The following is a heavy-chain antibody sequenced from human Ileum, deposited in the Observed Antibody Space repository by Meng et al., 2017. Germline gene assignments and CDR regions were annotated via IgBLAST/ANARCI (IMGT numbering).Heavy chain of an antibody. CDR1: GYSLTAYY. D-gene: IGHD1-26*01. V-gene: IGHV1-2*06. J-gene: IGHJ4*02. Sequence: QVLLVQPWDEVQQPCAESQPSCHTSGYSLTAYYLHWLRRAPARGLEWLGRINPHSGHTNNPPIFQGILTMTRNTSMSTAFMQLISLGSDATAVYFCARDRATYFSVDYCGQGPLVTVSS. CDR2: INPHSGHT. CDR3: ARDRATYFSVDY.